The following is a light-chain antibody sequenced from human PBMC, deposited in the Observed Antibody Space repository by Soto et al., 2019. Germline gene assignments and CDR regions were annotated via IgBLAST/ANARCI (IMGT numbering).Light chain of an antibody. CDR2: EGS. CDR3: CSYAGSRTDV. V-gene: IGLV2-23*01. J-gene: IGLJ1*01. CDR1: SSDVGSYNL. Sequence: QSALTQPASVSGSPGQSITISCTGTSSDVGSYNLVSWYQHHPGKAPKLMIYEGSKRPSGFSDRFSGSKSGNTASLTISGLQAEDEADYYCCSYAGSRTDVFGTGTKVTVL.